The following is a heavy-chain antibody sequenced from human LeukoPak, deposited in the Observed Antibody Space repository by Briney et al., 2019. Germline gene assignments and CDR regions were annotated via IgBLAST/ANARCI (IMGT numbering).Heavy chain of an antibody. CDR2: INHSGST. J-gene: IGHJ5*02. V-gene: IGHV4-34*01. CDR1: GGSFSGYY. CDR3: ARDAGGGDS. Sequence: SETLSLTCAVYGGSFSGYYWSWIRQPPGKGLEWIGEINHSGSTNYNPSLKSRVTISVDTSKNQFSLKLSSVTAADTAVYYCARDAGGGDSWGQGTLVTVSS. D-gene: IGHD2-21*01.